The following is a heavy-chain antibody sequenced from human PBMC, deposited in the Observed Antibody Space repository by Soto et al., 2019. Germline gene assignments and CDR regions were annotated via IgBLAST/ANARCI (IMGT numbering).Heavy chain of an antibody. CDR3: AGERDVLRYFDWLETRAYYGMHG. D-gene: IGHD3-9*01. V-gene: IGHV1-46*01. CDR1: GYTFTSYY. CDR2: INPSGGST. J-gene: IGHJ6*02. Sequence: ASVKVSCKACGYTFTSYYMHWVRQAPGQGLEWMGIINPSGGSTSYAQKFQGRVTMTRDTSTSTVYMELSSLRSEDTAVYYCAGERDVLRYFDWLETRAYYGMHGWVPVTTSTVSS.